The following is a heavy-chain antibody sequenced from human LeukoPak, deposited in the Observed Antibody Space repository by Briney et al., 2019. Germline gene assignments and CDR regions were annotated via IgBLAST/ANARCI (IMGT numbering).Heavy chain of an antibody. CDR1: GFAFSSYA. Sequence: GGSLRLSCAASGFAFSSYAMSWVRQAPGKGLEWVSAISGSGGSTYYADSVKGRFTISRDNSKNTLYLQMNSLRAEDTAVYYCAKDWLPWYYYMDVWGKGTTVTVPS. D-gene: IGHD5-12*01. CDR2: ISGSGGST. J-gene: IGHJ6*03. CDR3: AKDWLPWYYYMDV. V-gene: IGHV3-23*01.